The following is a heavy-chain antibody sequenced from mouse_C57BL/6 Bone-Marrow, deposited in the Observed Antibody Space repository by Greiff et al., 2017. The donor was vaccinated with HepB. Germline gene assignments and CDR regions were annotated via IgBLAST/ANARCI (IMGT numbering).Heavy chain of an antibody. Sequence: DVHLVESGGGLVQPGESLKLSCEAYGYEFPSYDMSWVRQTPEKRLELVAAINSDGGSTYYPDTMERRIIISRDNTKNTLYLQMSSLRSEDTALYYCARLTGTDAMDYWGQGTSVTVSS. CDR3: ARLTGTDAMDY. J-gene: IGHJ4*01. V-gene: IGHV5-2*01. D-gene: IGHD4-1*01. CDR1: GYEFPSYD. CDR2: INSDGGST.